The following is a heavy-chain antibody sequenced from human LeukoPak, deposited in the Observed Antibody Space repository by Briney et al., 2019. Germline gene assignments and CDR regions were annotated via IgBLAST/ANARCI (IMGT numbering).Heavy chain of an antibody. CDR2: IIPIFGTA. D-gene: IGHD6-13*01. CDR3: ARFDPHPAAVPRGWFDP. Sequence: SVKVSCKASGGTFSSYAISWVRQAPGQGLEWMGGIIPIFGTANYAQKFQGRVTITADESTSTAYMELSSLRSEDTAVYYCARFDPHPAAVPRGWFDPWGQGTLVTVSS. J-gene: IGHJ5*02. CDR1: GGTFSSYA. V-gene: IGHV1-69*13.